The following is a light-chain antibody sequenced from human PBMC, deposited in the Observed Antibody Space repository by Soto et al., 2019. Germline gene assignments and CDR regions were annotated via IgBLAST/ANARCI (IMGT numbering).Light chain of an antibody. CDR2: DVS. V-gene: IGLV2-11*01. Sequence: QSALTQPRSVSGSPGQSVTISCTGTSSDVGGYDFVSWYQQNPGKAPKLMISDVSKRPSGVPDRFSGSKSGNTASLTISWLQAEDEADYYCCSYAGDLALFGGGTKLTVL. CDR1: SSDVGGYDF. J-gene: IGLJ2*01. CDR3: CSYAGDLAL.